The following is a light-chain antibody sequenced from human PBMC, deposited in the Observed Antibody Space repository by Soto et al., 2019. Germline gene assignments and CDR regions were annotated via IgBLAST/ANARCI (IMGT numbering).Light chain of an antibody. CDR1: SSDVGAYDY. CDR2: DVS. Sequence: QSALTQPPSASGSPGQSVTISCTGTSSDVGAYDYVSWYQHHPGKAPKLIVHDVSQRPSGVPDRFSGSKSGNTASLTVSGLQPEDEAGYYGSSDVHSDQDVLFAGGTKLTVL. J-gene: IGLJ2*01. CDR3: SSDVHSDQDVL. V-gene: IGLV2-8*01.